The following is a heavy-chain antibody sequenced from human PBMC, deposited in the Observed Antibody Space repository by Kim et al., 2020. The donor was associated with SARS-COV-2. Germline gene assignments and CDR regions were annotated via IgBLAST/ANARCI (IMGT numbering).Heavy chain of an antibody. V-gene: IGHV3-9*01. J-gene: IGHJ4*02. Sequence: GGSLRLSCAASGFTFDDYAMHWVRQAPGKGLEWVSGISWNSGSIGYADSVKGRFTISRDNAKNSLYLQMNSLRAEDTALYYCAKDIVAAAGNPSWGQGTLVTVSS. D-gene: IGHD6-13*01. CDR2: ISWNSGSI. CDR3: AKDIVAAAGNPS. CDR1: GFTFDDYA.